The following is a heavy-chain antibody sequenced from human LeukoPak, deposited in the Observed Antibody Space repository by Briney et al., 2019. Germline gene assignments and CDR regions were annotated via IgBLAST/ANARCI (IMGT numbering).Heavy chain of an antibody. D-gene: IGHD6-13*01. J-gene: IGHJ6*02. CDR2: IWYDGSNK. CDR3: ARGGILYGMDV. Sequence: GRSLRLSCAASGFTFSSYGMHWVRQAPGKGLEWVAVIWYDGSNKYYADSVKGRFTISRDNSKNTLYLQMNSLRAEDTAAYYCARGGILYGMDVWGQGTTVTVSS. V-gene: IGHV3-33*01. CDR1: GFTFSSYG.